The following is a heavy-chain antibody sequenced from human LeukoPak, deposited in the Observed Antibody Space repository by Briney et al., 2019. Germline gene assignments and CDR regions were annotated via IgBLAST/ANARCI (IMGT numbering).Heavy chain of an antibody. CDR2: IYHSGST. CDR1: GGSISSSNW. D-gene: IGHD3-10*01. Sequence: PSETLSLTCAVSGGSISSSNWWSWVRPPPGKGLEWIGEIYHSGSTNYNPSLKSRVTISVDTSKNQFSLKLSSVTAADTAVYYCARGDYYGSGSPLDYWGQGTLVTVSS. J-gene: IGHJ4*02. CDR3: ARGDYYGSGSPLDY. V-gene: IGHV4-4*02.